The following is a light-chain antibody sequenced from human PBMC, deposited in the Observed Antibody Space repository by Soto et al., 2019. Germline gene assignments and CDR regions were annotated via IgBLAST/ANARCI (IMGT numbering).Light chain of an antibody. CDR3: QQYGDSSIT. CDR2: DAS. Sequence: EIVLTQSPATLSLSPGERATLSCRASQSVRRTSLAWYQQKRGQAPRVLIYDASTRATGIPDRFGGSGSGTDFSLSISRLEPEDFAVYYCQQYGDSSITFGQGTRREIK. V-gene: IGKV3-20*01. CDR1: QSVRRTS. J-gene: IGKJ5*01.